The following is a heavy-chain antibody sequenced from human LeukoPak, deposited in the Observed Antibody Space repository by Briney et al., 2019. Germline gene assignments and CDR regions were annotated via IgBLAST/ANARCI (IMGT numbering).Heavy chain of an antibody. CDR3: ARAAFWFDP. CDR2: IYHSGST. CDR1: GGSISSGDYY. V-gene: IGHV4-30-2*01. J-gene: IGHJ5*02. Sequence: SETLSLTCTVSGGSISSGDYYWSWIRQPPGKGLEWIGYIYHSGSTYYNPSLKSRVTISVDRSKDQFSLKLSSVTAADTAVYYCARAAFWFDPWGQGTLVTVSS.